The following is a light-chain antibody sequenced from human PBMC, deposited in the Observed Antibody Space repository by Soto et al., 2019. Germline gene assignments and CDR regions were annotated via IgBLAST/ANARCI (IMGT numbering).Light chain of an antibody. V-gene: IGKV1-39*01. J-gene: IGKJ4*01. CDR2: TAS. Sequence: DIQMTQSPSALSASVGDRVNITCRASQNIKKDLNWYRQKPGKAPDLLIYTASSLQVGFPSRFSGSGSGTDFSLTITSLQPEDSAIYFCQQSFSAPLTFGGGTKVEIK. CDR3: QQSFSAPLT. CDR1: QNIKKD.